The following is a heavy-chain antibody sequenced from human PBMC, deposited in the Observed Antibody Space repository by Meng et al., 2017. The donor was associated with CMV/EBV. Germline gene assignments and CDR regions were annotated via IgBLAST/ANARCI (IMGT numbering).Heavy chain of an antibody. V-gene: IGHV3-30*04. D-gene: IGHD6-19*01. J-gene: IGHJ6*02. CDR3: ARGARAYSSGWSLNYYYYGMDV. CDR2: ISYDGSEK. Sequence: GESLKISCAASGFTFSSYAMHWVRQAPGKGLEWVAVISYDGSEKYYVDSVKGRFTISRDNAKNSLYLQMNSLRAEDTAVYYCARGARAYSSGWSLNYYYYGMDVWGQGTTVTVSS. CDR1: GFTFSSYA.